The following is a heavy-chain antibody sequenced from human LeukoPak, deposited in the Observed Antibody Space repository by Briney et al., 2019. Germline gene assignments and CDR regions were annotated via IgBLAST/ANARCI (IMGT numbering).Heavy chain of an antibody. J-gene: IGHJ6*03. CDR2: INPSGGSP. CDR3: ARAQGSYYHYYMDV. D-gene: IGHD1-26*01. Sequence: ASVKVSCKASGYTFTSYHLHWVRQAPGQGLEWMGIINPSGGSPNYAQKFQGRVTMTRDMSTSTINMELSSLRSEDTAVYYCARAQGSYYHYYMDVWGKGTTVTISS. V-gene: IGHV1-46*01. CDR1: GYTFTSYH.